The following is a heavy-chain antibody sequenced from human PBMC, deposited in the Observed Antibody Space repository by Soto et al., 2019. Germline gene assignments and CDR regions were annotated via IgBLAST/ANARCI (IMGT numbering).Heavy chain of an antibody. CDR2: IYYSGST. CDR3: ARSGYSYGPNPLLY. Sequence: QVQLQESGPGLVKPSQTLSLTCTVSGGSISSGGYYWSWIRQHPGKGLGWIGYIYYSGSTYYNRSLKRRVTISVDTSKTQCSLKLSSGTAADTAVYYCARSGYSYGPNPLLYWGQGTLVTVSS. D-gene: IGHD5-18*01. CDR1: GGSISSGGYY. J-gene: IGHJ4*02. V-gene: IGHV4-31*03.